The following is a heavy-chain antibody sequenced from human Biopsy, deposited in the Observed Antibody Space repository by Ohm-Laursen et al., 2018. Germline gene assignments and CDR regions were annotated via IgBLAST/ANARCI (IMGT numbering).Heavy chain of an antibody. CDR2: ISYSGTT. CDR3: ARGVPHYDGSGFPLAGYWYFDL. CDR1: GGSIGRGEYY. V-gene: IGHV4-31*01. Sequence: TLSLTCIVSGGSIGRGEYYWNWIRQHPGKGLEWIGLISYSGTTFYNPSLESLLTISIDTSKNHFSLNLRSVTAADTAVYYCARGVPHYDGSGFPLAGYWYFDLWGRGTLVTVSS. D-gene: IGHD3-22*01. J-gene: IGHJ2*01.